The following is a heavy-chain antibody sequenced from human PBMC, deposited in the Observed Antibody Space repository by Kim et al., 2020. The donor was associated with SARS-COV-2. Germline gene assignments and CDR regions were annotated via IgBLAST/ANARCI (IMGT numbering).Heavy chain of an antibody. Sequence: GGSLRPSCAASGFTFSNAWMSWVRQAPGKGLEWVGRIKSKTDGGTTDYAAPVKGRFTISRDDSKNTLYLQMNSLKTEDTAVYYCTTVLRYFDWTIIGDYYYYYGMDVWGQGTTVTVSS. CDR2: IKSKTDGGTT. J-gene: IGHJ6*02. V-gene: IGHV3-15*01. CDR3: TTVLRYFDWTIIGDYYYYYGMDV. CDR1: GFTFSNAW. D-gene: IGHD3-9*01.